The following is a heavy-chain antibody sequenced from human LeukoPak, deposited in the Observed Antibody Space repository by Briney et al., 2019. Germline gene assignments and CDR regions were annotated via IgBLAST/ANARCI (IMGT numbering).Heavy chain of an antibody. V-gene: IGHV3-48*03. J-gene: IGHJ4*02. CDR2: ISSTGSTI. CDR1: GFTFSSYE. CDR3: ARGLGRLQLRY. Sequence: GGSLRLSCAASGFTFSSYEMNWVRQAPGKGLEWVSYISSTGSTIYYADSVKGRFTISRDNAKNSLFLQMNSLRAEDTAVYYCARGLGRLQLRYWGQGTLVTVSS. D-gene: IGHD5-24*01.